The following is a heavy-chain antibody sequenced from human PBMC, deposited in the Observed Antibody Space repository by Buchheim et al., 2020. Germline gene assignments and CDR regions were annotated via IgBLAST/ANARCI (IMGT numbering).Heavy chain of an antibody. CDR3: ARALRDYIWGSYRLVFDY. V-gene: IGHV1-46*01. CDR1: GYTFTSYY. D-gene: IGHD3-16*02. Sequence: QVQLVQSGAEVKKPGASVKVSCKASGYTFTSYYMHWVRQDPGQGLEWMGIINPSGGRTSYAQKFQGRVTMTRDTSTTPVYMELCSLGSEDTAVYYCARALRDYIWGSYRLVFDYWGQGTL. J-gene: IGHJ4*02. CDR2: INPSGGRT.